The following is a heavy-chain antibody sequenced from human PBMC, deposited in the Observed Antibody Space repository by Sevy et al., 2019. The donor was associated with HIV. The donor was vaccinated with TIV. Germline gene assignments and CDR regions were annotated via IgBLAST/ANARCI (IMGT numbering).Heavy chain of an antibody. CDR2: IYPDDSDT. CDR1: GYSFTTYW. D-gene: IGHD2-21*01. Sequence: GESLKISCEGSGYSFTTYWIGWVRQMPGKGLEWMGVIYPDDSDTRYNPSFPGQVTISADKSINTAYLKWSSLKASDTAIYYCARLEQRHCNGAHCYPFDYWGQGTLVTVSS. CDR3: ARLEQRHCNGAHCYPFDY. V-gene: IGHV5-51*01. J-gene: IGHJ4*02.